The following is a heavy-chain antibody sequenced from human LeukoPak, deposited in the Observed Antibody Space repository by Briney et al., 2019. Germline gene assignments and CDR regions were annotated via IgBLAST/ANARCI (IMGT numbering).Heavy chain of an antibody. CDR2: VSCSSSDI. CDR3: VRGCSFGPYGMDV. J-gene: IGHJ6*02. V-gene: IGHV3-21*04. CDR1: GFPFSRYS. Sequence: GGSLSLLCGASGFPFSRYSMHWVRQARGKGLEWVSSVSCSSSDISYADSVKGRFPISRENAKRPLYLQMDSLRAEDTAEYFCVRGCSFGPYGMDVWGQGTTVTVSS. D-gene: IGHD2-8*01.